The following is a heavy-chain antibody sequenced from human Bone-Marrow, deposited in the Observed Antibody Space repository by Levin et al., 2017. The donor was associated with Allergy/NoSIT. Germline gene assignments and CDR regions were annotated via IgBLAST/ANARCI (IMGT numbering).Heavy chain of an antibody. V-gene: IGHV4-39*01. CDR3: ARGQGGFDY. CDR1: GGSISSSSYY. J-gene: IGHJ4*02. D-gene: IGHD3-16*01. Sequence: SETLSLTCTVSGGSISSSSYYWGWIRQPPGKGLEWIGSIYYSGSTYYNPSLKSRVTISVDTSKNQFSLKLSSVTAADTAVYYCARGQGGFDYWGQGTLVTVSS. CDR2: IYYSGST.